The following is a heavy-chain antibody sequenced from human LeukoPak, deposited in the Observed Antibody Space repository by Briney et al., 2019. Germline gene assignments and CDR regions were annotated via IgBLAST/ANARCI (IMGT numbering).Heavy chain of an antibody. V-gene: IGHV4-34*01. D-gene: IGHD6-25*01. CDR3: ADTPGIAAGLGY. Sequence: SETLSFTCAVYGGSFSGYYWSWIRQPPGQGLEWIGEINHSGSINYNPSLKSRVTISVDTSKNQFSLKLSSVTAADTAVYYCADTPGIAAGLGYWGQGTLVTVSS. J-gene: IGHJ4*02. CDR2: INHSGSI. CDR1: GGSFSGYY.